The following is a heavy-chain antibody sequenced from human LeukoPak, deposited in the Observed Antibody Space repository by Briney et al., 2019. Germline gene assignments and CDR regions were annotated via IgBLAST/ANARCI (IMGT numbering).Heavy chain of an antibody. D-gene: IGHD3-22*01. CDR1: GGSFSGYY. CDR2: IYTSGST. J-gene: IGHJ3*02. Sequence: SETLSLTCGVYGGSFSGYYWTWIRQPAGKGLEWIGRIYTSGSTNYNPSLKSRVTMSVDTSKNQLSLKLSSVTAADTAVYYCARAPYYYDSNNDAFDIWGQGTMVTVSS. V-gene: IGHV4-59*10. CDR3: ARAPYYYDSNNDAFDI.